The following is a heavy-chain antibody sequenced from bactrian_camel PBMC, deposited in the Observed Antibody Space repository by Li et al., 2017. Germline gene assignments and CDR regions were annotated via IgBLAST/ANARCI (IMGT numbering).Heavy chain of an antibody. J-gene: IGHJ4*01. CDR2: IDTDGST. D-gene: IGHD6*01. CDR1: GDAYEDHC. V-gene: IGHV3S9*01. CDR3: AADRPVTAYGEVRCSESPAFDW. Sequence: QVQLVESGGGSVQAGGALTLSCRISGDAYEDHCMAWFRQVPGKELEGVAEIDTDGSTNYAESVQGRFTISQDNAENTLYLQMNNLKPEDTAMYYCAADRPVTAYGEVRCSESPAFDWWGLVTQVTVS.